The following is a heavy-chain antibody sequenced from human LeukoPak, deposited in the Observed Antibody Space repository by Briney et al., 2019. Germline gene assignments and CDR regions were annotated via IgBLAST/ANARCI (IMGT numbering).Heavy chain of an antibody. Sequence: SETLSLTCTVSGGSISSGSYYWSWIRQPAGKGLEWIGRIYTSGSTNYNPSLKSRVTISVDTSKNQFSLELTSVTAADTAVYYCARTDFWSGYMDFWGQGTLVTVSS. CDR1: GGSISSGSYY. CDR3: ARTDFWSGYMDF. V-gene: IGHV4-61*02. D-gene: IGHD3-3*01. CDR2: IYTSGST. J-gene: IGHJ4*02.